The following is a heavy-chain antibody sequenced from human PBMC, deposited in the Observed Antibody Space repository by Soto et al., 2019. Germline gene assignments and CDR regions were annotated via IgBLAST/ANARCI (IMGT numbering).Heavy chain of an antibody. J-gene: IGHJ6*03. Sequence: PGGSLRLSCAASGFTFSSYWMSWVRQAPGKGLEWVANIKQDGSEKYYVDSVKGRFTISRDNAKNSLYLQMNSLRAEDTAVYYCASPNLPHYDFWSGYTPYYMDVWGKGTTVTVSS. CDR1: GFTFSSYW. V-gene: IGHV3-7*01. CDR3: ASPNLPHYDFWSGYTPYYMDV. D-gene: IGHD3-3*01. CDR2: IKQDGSEK.